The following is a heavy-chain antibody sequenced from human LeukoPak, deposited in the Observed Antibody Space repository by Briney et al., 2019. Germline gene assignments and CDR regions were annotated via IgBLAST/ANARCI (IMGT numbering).Heavy chain of an antibody. D-gene: IGHD5-18*01. CDR1: GFTFSSYG. CDR2: ISYDGSNK. V-gene: IGHV3-30*18. CDR3: AKGQKDTTMALFDY. Sequence: PGRSLRLSCTASGFTFSSYGMHRVRQAPGKGLEWVAVISYDGSNKYYADSVKGRFTISRDNSKNTLYLQMNSLRAEDTAVYYCAKGQKDTTMALFDYWGQGTLVTVSS. J-gene: IGHJ4*02.